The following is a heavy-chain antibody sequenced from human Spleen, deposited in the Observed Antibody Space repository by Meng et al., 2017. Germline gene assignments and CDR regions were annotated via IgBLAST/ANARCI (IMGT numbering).Heavy chain of an antibody. J-gene: IGHJ4*02. CDR2: INPNNDDT. V-gene: IGHV1-2*06. CDR1: GYTLTAYY. Sequence: ASVKVSCKASGYTLTAYYIHWVRQAPGQGLEWMGRINPNNDDTHYAQKFQGRVIMTRDTSTSTAYMELRSLRSDDTAMYYCVRDEDISAAGKLFGDYWGQGTLVTVSS. D-gene: IGHD6-13*01. CDR3: VRDEDISAAGKLFGDY.